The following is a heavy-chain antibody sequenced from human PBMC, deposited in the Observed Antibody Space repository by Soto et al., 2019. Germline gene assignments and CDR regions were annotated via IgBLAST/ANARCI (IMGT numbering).Heavy chain of an antibody. D-gene: IGHD6-6*01. Sequence: QVQLVQSGAEVKKPGASVKVSCKASGYTFTSYGISWVRQAPGQGLEWIGWISAYNGTTNYAQKHQGTVTMTTDTAPRTAYIALRGVSTHDTALYYCAREAPLSLSWAQGTLVTVS. J-gene: IGHJ4*02. CDR2: ISAYNGTT. CDR1: GYTFTSYG. V-gene: IGHV1-18*01. CDR3: AREAPLSLS.